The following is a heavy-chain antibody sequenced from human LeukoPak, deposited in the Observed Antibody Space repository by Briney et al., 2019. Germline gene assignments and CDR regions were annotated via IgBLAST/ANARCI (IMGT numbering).Heavy chain of an antibody. V-gene: IGHV4-34*01. CDR3: ARGRLRRGTRYCSGGSCYSTFDY. CDR2: INHSGST. J-gene: IGHJ4*02. Sequence: PSETLSLTCVVYGGSFSGYYWSWIRQPPGRGLECIGEINHSGSTNYNPSLKSRVTISVDTSKNQFSLKLSSVTAADTAVYYCARGRLRRGTRYCSGGSCYSTFDYWGQGTLVTVSS. D-gene: IGHD2-15*01. CDR1: GGSFSGYY.